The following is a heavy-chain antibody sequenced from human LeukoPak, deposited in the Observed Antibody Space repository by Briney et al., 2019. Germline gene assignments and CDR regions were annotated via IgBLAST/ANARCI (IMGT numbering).Heavy chain of an antibody. V-gene: IGHV3-15*01. J-gene: IGHJ4*02. CDR3: TTEGDGYNKGYS. CDR2: IRRKTDGGTA. D-gene: IGHD5-24*01. CDR1: GFTISNDW. Sequence: PGESLRLSCTGSGFTISNDWMSWVRRAPGKGLEWVGRIRRKTDGGTADYVAAVKGRFTISRDDTENRLYLQMNSLRTEDTAVYYCTTEGDGYNKGYSWGQGTLVTVSS.